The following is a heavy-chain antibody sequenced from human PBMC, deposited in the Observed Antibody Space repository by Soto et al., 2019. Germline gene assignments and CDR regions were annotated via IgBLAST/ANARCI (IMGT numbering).Heavy chain of an antibody. CDR2: ISYDGTNE. Sequence: QVQLVESGGGVVQPGRSLRLSCAASGFTFNNYAMHWVRQAPGKGLEWVAVISYDGTNEYYTASVKGRFTISRDNSKNTLYLQMNSLKTEDTAVYYCAREGILRRWFDPWGLGTLVTVSS. D-gene: IGHD3-9*01. V-gene: IGHV3-30-3*01. CDR3: AREGILRRWFDP. CDR1: GFTFNNYA. J-gene: IGHJ5*02.